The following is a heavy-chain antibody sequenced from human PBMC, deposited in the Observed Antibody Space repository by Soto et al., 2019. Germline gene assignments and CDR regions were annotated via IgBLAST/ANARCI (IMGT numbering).Heavy chain of an antibody. CDR2: IWYDGSNK. Sequence: PGGSLRLSCAASGFTFSSYGMHWVRQAPGKGLEWVAVIWYDGSNKYYADSVKGRFTISRDNSKNTLYLQMNSLRAEDTAVYYCARDEGFGEFPNWFDPWGQGTLVTVSS. CDR1: GFTFSSYG. J-gene: IGHJ5*02. D-gene: IGHD3-10*01. V-gene: IGHV3-33*01. CDR3: ARDEGFGEFPNWFDP.